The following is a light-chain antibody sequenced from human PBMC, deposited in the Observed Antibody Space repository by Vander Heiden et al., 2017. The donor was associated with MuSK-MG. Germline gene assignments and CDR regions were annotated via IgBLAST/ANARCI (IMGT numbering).Light chain of an antibody. CDR1: SSNIGSNY. CDR3: AAWDDSLSGHVV. CDR2: RNN. J-gene: IGLJ2*01. V-gene: IGLV1-47*01. Sequence: QSVLTQPPSASGTPGQRVTTPCSGSSSNIGSNYVYWYQQHPGTAPELLIYRNNQRPSGVPDRFSGSKSGTSASLAISGLRSEDEADYYCAAWDDSLSGHVVFGGGTKLTVL.